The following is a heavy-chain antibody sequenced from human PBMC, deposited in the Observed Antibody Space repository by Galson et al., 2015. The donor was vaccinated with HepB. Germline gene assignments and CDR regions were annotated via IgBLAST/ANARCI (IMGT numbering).Heavy chain of an antibody. D-gene: IGHD3-16*01. V-gene: IGHV3-23*01. CDR3: AKDIGDYYFDY. Sequence: SLRLSCAASGFTSSSYAMIWVRQAPGKGLQWVSTISGGGGSTYYADSVKGRFTISRDNSKKTLYLEMSSLRAEDTALYYCAKDIGDYYFDYWGQGTLVTVSS. CDR2: ISGGGGST. CDR1: GFTSSSYA. J-gene: IGHJ4*02.